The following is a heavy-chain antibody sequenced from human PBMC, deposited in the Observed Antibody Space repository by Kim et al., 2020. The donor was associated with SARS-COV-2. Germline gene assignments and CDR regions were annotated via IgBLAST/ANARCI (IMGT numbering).Heavy chain of an antibody. J-gene: IGHJ4*02. Sequence: GGSLRLSCAASGFTFSSYAMSWVRQAPGKGLEWVSAISGSGGSTYYADSVKGRFTISRDNSKNTLYLQMNSLRAEDTAVYYCAKGADVLRYFDWLLLQNFDYWGQGTLVTVSS. D-gene: IGHD3-9*01. CDR3: AKGADVLRYFDWLLLQNFDY. CDR2: ISGSGGST. CDR1: GFTFSSYA. V-gene: IGHV3-23*01.